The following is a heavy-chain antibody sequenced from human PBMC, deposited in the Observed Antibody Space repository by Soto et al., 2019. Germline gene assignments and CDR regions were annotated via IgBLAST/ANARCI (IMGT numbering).Heavy chain of an antibody. J-gene: IGHJ5*01. D-gene: IGHD6-6*01. CDR1: GGSISSYY. V-gene: IGHV4-59*13. Sequence: PSETLSLTCTVSGGSISSYYWNWSRKPPGKGLEWMGYIYYSGSTNYNPSLKSRVIISVDTSKNQFSLNINSVTAADTAVYYCARDGRNLEARRVWFDSWGQGTLVTVSS. CDR3: ARDGRNLEARRVWFDS. CDR2: IYYSGST.